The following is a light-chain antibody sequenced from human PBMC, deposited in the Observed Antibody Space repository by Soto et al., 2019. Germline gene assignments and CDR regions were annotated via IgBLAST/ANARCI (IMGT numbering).Light chain of an antibody. V-gene: IGKV1-5*01. CDR1: QSVSTW. CDR2: DAS. J-gene: IGKJ1*01. Sequence: DIQMTQYHSTLSAPVGDRVTIPCRASQSVSTWLAWYQQKPGKAPKLLIYDASTLESGVPSRFSGSGSGTEFTLTISSLQPDDFATYYCQQYNSYSWTFGQGTKVDI. CDR3: QQYNSYSWT.